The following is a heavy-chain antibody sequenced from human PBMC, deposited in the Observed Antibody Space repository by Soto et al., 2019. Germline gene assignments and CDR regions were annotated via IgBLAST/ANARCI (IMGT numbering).Heavy chain of an antibody. V-gene: IGHV1-69*02. CDR1: GGTFSRYT. Sequence: QVQLVQSGAEVKKPGSSVKVSCKASGGTFSRYTISWVRQAPGHGLEWMGRIIPILDIPNYAQNFQGRVTITADKSTSTAYMELSSVRSDDTAVYYCASHFAGVLVLGASPPGGDNYGWDVWGQGTTVTVSS. CDR2: IIPILDIP. D-gene: IGHD2-15*01. CDR3: ASHFAGVLVLGASPPGGDNYGWDV. J-gene: IGHJ6*02.